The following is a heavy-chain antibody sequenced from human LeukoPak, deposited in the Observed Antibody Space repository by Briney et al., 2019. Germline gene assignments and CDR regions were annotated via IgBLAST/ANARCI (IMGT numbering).Heavy chain of an antibody. CDR2: INPNSGGT. D-gene: IGHD2-2*01. CDR1: GHTFTGYY. V-gene: IGHV1-2*02. CDR3: ARGYCSSTSCYLDY. Sequence: GASVKVSCKASGHTFTGYYMHWVRQAPGQGLEWMGWINPNSGGTNYAQKFQGRVTMTRDTSISTAYMELSRLRSDDTAVYYCARGYCSSTSCYLDYWGQGTLVTVSS. J-gene: IGHJ4*02.